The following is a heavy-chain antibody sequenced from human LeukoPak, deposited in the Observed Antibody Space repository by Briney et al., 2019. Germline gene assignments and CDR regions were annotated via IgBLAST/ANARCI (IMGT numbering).Heavy chain of an antibody. Sequence: GGSLRLSCAASGFTFSSYEMNWVRQAPGKGLEWVSSISTSSSYIYYADSVKGRFTISRDNAKNSLYLQMNSLRAEDTAVYYCARERGLPDAFDIWGQGTMVTVSS. V-gene: IGHV3-21*06. CDR3: ARERGLPDAFDI. J-gene: IGHJ3*02. CDR1: GFTFSSYE. CDR2: ISTSSSYI.